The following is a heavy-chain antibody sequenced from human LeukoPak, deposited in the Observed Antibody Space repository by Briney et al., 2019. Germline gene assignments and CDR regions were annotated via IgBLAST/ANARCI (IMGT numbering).Heavy chain of an antibody. D-gene: IGHD3-22*01. CDR1: GFTFSHYA. V-gene: IGHV3-30*04. CDR3: GRNSDYYDYSPQSV. Sequence: GGSLRLSCAASGFTFSHYALHWVRQAPGKGLEWVALIGHDGADKYYADSVKGRFLISRDNSKNMLFLQMNSLIIEDTAVYYCGRNSDYYDYSPQSVWGQGTLVTVS. CDR2: IGHDGADK. J-gene: IGHJ4*02.